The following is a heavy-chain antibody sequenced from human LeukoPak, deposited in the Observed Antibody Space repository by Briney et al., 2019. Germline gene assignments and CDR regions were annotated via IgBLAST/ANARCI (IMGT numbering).Heavy chain of an antibody. J-gene: IGHJ4*02. Sequence: SETLSLTCTVSGGSITGTGYYWGWIRQPPGKGLEWIGSIYYSGSTYYNPSLKSRVTISVATSKNQFSLKLSSVTAADTAVYYCARQEDDVLTGYFLSYWGQGTLVTVSS. D-gene: IGHD3-9*01. CDR2: IYYSGST. CDR3: ARQEDDVLTGYFLSY. CDR1: GGSITGTGYY. V-gene: IGHV4-39*01.